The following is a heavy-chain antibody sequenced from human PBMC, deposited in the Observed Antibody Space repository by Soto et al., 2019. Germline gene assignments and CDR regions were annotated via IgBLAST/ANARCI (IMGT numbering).Heavy chain of an antibody. Sequence: QVQLVQSGAEVKKPGSSVKVSCKASGGTFSSYAISWVRQAPGQGLEWMGGIIPIFGTANYAQKFQGRVTITADESTRTAYMELSSLRSEDTAVYYCAREPYCSGGSCYSWFDPWGQGTLVTVSS. CDR3: AREPYCSGGSCYSWFDP. V-gene: IGHV1-69*01. D-gene: IGHD2-15*01. CDR1: GGTFSSYA. CDR2: IIPIFGTA. J-gene: IGHJ5*02.